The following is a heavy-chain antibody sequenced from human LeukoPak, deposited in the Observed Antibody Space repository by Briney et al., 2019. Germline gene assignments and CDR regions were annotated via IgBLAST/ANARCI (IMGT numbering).Heavy chain of an antibody. V-gene: IGHV4-4*07. CDR3: ARAGWMATPYGTAFDI. Sequence: PSETLSLTCAVSGGSISSYYWSWIRQPAGKGLEWIGRIYTSGSTNYNPSLKSRVTMSVDTSKNQFSLKLSSVTAADTAVYYCARAGWMATPYGTAFDIWGQGTMVTVSS. J-gene: IGHJ3*02. CDR2: IYTSGST. D-gene: IGHD5-24*01. CDR1: GGSISSYY.